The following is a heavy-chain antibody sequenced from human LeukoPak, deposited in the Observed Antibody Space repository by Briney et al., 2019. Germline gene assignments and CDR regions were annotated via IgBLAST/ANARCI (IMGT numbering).Heavy chain of an antibody. Sequence: GGSLRHSCAASGFTFSSYWMHWVRQVPGKGLVWVARINPGGSSITYADSVKGRFTISRDNAKNTLYLQMDSLRAEDTGVYYRARSNQADDYWGQGTLVTVSS. J-gene: IGHJ4*02. CDR2: INPGGSSI. CDR3: ARSNQADDY. CDR1: GFTFSSYW. D-gene: IGHD1-14*01. V-gene: IGHV3-74*01.